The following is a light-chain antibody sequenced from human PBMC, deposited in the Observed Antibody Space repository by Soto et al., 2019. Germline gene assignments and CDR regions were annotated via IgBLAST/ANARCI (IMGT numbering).Light chain of an antibody. Sequence: SYDLTPPPSVSVAPGQTARITCGGNNIGSRSVHWYQQKPGQAPVLVVYDDADRPSGIPERFSGSNSGNTATLTISRVEAGDEADYYCQVYDGSIDHNSHKYVFGTGTKVTVL. J-gene: IGLJ1*01. CDR3: QVYDGSIDHNSHKYV. CDR2: DDA. V-gene: IGLV3-21*02. CDR1: NIGSRS.